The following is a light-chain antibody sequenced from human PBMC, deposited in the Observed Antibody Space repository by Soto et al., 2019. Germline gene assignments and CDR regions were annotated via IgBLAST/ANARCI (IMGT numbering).Light chain of an antibody. J-gene: IGLJ1*01. Sequence: QSVLTQPPSVSGAPGQRVTLSCTGNSSNIGAGYDVHWYQQLPGTAPKLLIYGNKVRPSGVPDRFSGSKSGTSASLAITGLQAGDEADYYCQSYDRSLGGPYVYGSGTKVTVL. CDR2: GNK. V-gene: IGLV1-40*01. CDR3: QSYDRSLGGPYV. CDR1: SSNIGAGYD.